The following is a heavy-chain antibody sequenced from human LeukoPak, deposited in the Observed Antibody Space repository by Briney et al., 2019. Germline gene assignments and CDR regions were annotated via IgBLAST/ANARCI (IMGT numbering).Heavy chain of an antibody. CDR1: GGSISSYY. D-gene: IGHD3-22*01. CDR2: IYYSGST. V-gene: IGHV4-59*01. J-gene: IGHJ2*01. CDR3: ARERNDYYDSSGHPYWYFDP. Sequence: SETLSLTCTVSGGSISSYYWSWIRQPPGKGLEWIGYIYYSGSTNYNPSLKSRVTISVDTSKNQFSLKLSSVTAADTAVYYCARERNDYYDSSGHPYWYFDPWGRGTLVTVSS.